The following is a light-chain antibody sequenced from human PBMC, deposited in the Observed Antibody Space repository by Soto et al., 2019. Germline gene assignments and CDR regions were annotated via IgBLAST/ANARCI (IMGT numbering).Light chain of an antibody. V-gene: IGLV2-14*01. Sequence: QSALTQPASVSGSPGQSVAISCTGTSSDVGAYNYVSWYQQHPGKAPKLLLSEVSNRPSGVSDRFSGSKSGNTASLTISGLQAEDEADYYCSSIKNSFNYVFGKGTKGT. CDR1: SSDVGAYNY. CDR2: EVS. J-gene: IGLJ1*01. CDR3: SSIKNSFNYV.